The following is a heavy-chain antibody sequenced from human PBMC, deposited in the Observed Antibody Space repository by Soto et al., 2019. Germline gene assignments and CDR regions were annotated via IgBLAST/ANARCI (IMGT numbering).Heavy chain of an antibody. J-gene: IGHJ6*02. Sequence: QLQLQESGSGLVKPSQTLSLTCAVSGVSISSDGYSWSWIRQPPGKGLEWIGFIYQSGSTYYNPSLRRPVTRSADRSKTPFSLRLTSVTAADTAVYYCARASYDFWTSYHYGMDVWGQGTTVTVSS. CDR3: ARASYDFWTSYHYGMDV. CDR1: GVSISSDGYS. V-gene: IGHV4-30-2*01. CDR2: IYQSGST. D-gene: IGHD3-3*01.